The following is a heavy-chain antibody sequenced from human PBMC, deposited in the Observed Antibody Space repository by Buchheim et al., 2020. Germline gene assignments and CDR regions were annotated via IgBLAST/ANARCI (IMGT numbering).Heavy chain of an antibody. CDR3: ARDRHRLGVGGIGGNCYDMDV. Sequence: QVHLVQSGAEVKEPGASVKVSCKASGYTFSSYYVHWVRQARGQGLEWMGVIDPSDDSTAYAQKFHGRVKMTRDTSTSTVYMDLSSLRSEDTALYYCARDRHRLGVGGIGGNCYDMDVWGQGTT. CDR2: IDPSDDST. CDR1: GYTFSSYY. D-gene: IGHD2-15*01. V-gene: IGHV1-46*01. J-gene: IGHJ6*02.